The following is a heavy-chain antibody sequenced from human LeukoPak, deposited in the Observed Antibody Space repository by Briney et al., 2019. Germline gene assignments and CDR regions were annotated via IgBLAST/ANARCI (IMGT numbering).Heavy chain of an antibody. CDR3: ARGGYGSSSSGEDY. V-gene: IGHV1-2*02. D-gene: IGHD6-6*01. CDR1: GYTFTGYY. J-gene: IGHJ4*02. CDR2: INPNSGGT. Sequence: ASVKVSCKASGYTFTGYYMHWVRQAPGQGLEWMGWINPNSGGTNYAQKFQGRVTMTRDTSISTAYMELSSLRSDDTAMYYCARGGYGSSSSGEDYWGQGTPGRRLL.